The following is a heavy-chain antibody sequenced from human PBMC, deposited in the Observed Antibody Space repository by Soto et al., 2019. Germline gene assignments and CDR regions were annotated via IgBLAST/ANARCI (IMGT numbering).Heavy chain of an antibody. CDR1: GGSVSSGSYY. J-gene: IGHJ6*02. D-gene: IGHD6-19*01. CDR3: ARESSGRDFFGERYYSYGMDV. V-gene: IGHV4-61*01. Sequence: SETLSLTGTVSGGSVSSGSYYWSWIRQPPGKGLEWIGYMYYSGSTNYNPSLKRRVTISADTSKNQFSLKLSSVTAADTAVYYCARESSGRDFFGERYYSYGMDVWGQGTTVTVSS. CDR2: MYYSGST.